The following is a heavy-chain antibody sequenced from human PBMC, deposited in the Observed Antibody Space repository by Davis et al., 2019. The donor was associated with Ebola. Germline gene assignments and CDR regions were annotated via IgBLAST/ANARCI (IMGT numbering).Heavy chain of an antibody. D-gene: IGHD1-26*01. V-gene: IGHV4-59*08. J-gene: IGHJ4*02. Sequence: SETLSLTCTVSGGSISSYYWSWIRQPPGKGLEWIGYIYYSGSTNYNPSLKSRVTISVDTSKNQFSLKLSSVTAADTAVYYCARHSGSYLTYYFDYWDQGTLVTVSP. CDR2: IYYSGST. CDR3: ARHSGSYLTYYFDY. CDR1: GGSISSYY.